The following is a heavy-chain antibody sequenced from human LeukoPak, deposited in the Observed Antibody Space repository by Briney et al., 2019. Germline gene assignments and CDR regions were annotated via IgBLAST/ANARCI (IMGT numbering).Heavy chain of an antibody. D-gene: IGHD6-13*01. V-gene: IGHV4-34*01. CDR3: AGARGRGIEDAFDI. CDR2: INHSGST. CDR1: GGSFSGYY. Sequence: PSETLSLTCAVYGGSFSGYYWSWIRQPPGKGLERIGEINHSGSTNYNPSLKSRVTISVDTSKNQFSLKLSSVTAADTAVYYCAGARGRGIEDAFDIWGQGTMVTVSS. J-gene: IGHJ3*02.